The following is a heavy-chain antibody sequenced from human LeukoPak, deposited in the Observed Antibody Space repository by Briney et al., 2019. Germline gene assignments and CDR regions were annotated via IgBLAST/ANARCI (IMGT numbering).Heavy chain of an antibody. V-gene: IGHV4-59*01. CDR2: IYYSGST. Sequence: PSEILSLTCTVSGGSISNYYWSWIRQPPGKGLEWIGYIYYSGSTNYNPSLKSRVTISIDTSKDQFSLKLSSVTAADTAVYYCARYSYCGGDCYDAFDIWGQGTMVTVSS. D-gene: IGHD2-21*02. CDR3: ARYSYCGGDCYDAFDI. J-gene: IGHJ3*02. CDR1: GGSISNYY.